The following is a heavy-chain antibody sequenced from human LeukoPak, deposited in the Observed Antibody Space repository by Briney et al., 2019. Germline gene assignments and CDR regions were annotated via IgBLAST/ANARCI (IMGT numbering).Heavy chain of an antibody. V-gene: IGHV3-30*02. J-gene: IGHJ4*02. D-gene: IGHD6-6*01. CDR1: GFTFSTYG. CDR2: IRYDGGNK. CDR3: APSTYSSWYSDY. Sequence: GGSLRLSCAASGFTFSTYGMHWVRQAPGKGLEWVAFIRYDGGNKYYTDSVKGRFTISRDNSKNTLYLQMNSLRAEDTAVYYCAPSTYSSWYSDYWGQGALATVSS.